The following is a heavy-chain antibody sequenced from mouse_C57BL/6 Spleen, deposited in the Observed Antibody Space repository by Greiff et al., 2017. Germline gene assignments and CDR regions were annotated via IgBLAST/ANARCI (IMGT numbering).Heavy chain of an antibody. V-gene: IGHV1-52*01. J-gene: IGHJ1*03. CDR1: GYTFTSYW. D-gene: IGHD1-1*01. Sequence: QVHVKQPGAELVRPGSSVKLSCKASGYTFTSYWMHWVKQRPIQGLEWIGNIDPSDSETHYNQKFKDKATLTVDKSSSTAYMQLSSLTSEDSAVYYCARFSYYYGSSPTVWGTGTTVTVSS. CDR3: ARFSYYYGSSPTV. CDR2: IDPSDSET.